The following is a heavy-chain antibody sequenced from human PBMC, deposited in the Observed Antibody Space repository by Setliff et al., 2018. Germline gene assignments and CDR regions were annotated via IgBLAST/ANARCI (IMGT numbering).Heavy chain of an antibody. Sequence: SETLSLTCTVSGGSISSGDYYWSWIRQPPGKGLEWIGYIYYSGSTYYNPSLKSRVTISVDTSKNQFSLKLSSVTAADTAVYYCAREQWLDPPGYYYMDVWAKGTTVTVSS. CDR1: GGSISSGDYY. CDR3: AREQWLDPPGYYYMDV. CDR2: IYYSGST. V-gene: IGHV4-30-4*08. J-gene: IGHJ6*03. D-gene: IGHD6-19*01.